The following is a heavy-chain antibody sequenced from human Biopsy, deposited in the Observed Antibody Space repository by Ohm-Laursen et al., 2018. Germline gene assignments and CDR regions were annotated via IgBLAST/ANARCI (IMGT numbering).Heavy chain of an antibody. CDR2: FAPENGKT. D-gene: IGHD3-22*01. J-gene: IGHJ4*02. CDR3: ARHRYYYDSSPLEY. V-gene: IGHV1-24*01. CDR1: GYTLTALS. Sequence: ASVKVSCKVSGYTLTALSMHWVRQAPGRGLEWMGGFAPENGKTIYAQKFQGRITMAEDEPTSTAYMELSSLRSEDTAIYYCARHRYYYDSSPLEYWGQGTLVTVSS.